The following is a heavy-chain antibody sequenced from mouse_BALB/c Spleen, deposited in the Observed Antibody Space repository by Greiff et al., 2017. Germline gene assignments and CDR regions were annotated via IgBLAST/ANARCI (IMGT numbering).Heavy chain of an antibody. J-gene: IGHJ4*01. CDR2: ISSGGST. V-gene: IGHV5-6-5*01. CDR3: ARGGAYGNLYAMDY. Sequence: EVKVVESGGGLVKPGGSLKLSCAASGFTFSSYAMSWVRQTPEKRLEWVASISSGGSTYYPDSVKGRFTISRDNARNILYLQMSSLRSEDTAMYYCARGGAYGNLYAMDYWGQGTSVTVSS. D-gene: IGHD2-1*01. CDR1: GFTFSSYA.